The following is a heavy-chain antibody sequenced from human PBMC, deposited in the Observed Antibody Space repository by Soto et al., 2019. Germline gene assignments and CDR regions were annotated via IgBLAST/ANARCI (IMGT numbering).Heavy chain of an antibody. D-gene: IGHD5-12*01. J-gene: IGHJ6*03. V-gene: IGHV3-21*01. CDR2: ISSSSSYI. CDR3: ARGWVGIYHYNYYYMDV. Sequence: GGSLRLSCAASGFTFSSYSMNWVRQAPGKGLEWVSSISSSSSYIYYTDSVTGRFTISRENAKNSLYKQMNSLRAEDTAVYYCARGWVGIYHYNYYYMDVWGKGTTVTVSS. CDR1: GFTFSSYS.